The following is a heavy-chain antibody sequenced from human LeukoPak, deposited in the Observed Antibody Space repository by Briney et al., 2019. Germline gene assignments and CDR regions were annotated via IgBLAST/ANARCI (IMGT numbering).Heavy chain of an antibody. CDR2: IRSKAYGGTT. D-gene: IGHD3-3*01. CDR3: TRMGGDYDFWSGWSGSNHYDAFDI. J-gene: IGHJ3*02. CDR1: GFTFGDYA. V-gene: IGHV3-49*03. Sequence: GGSLRLSCTASGFTFGDYAMSWFRQAPGKGLEWVGFIRSKAYGGTTEYAASVKGRFTISRDDSKSIAYLQMNSLRTEDTAVYYCTRMGGDYDFWSGWSGSNHYDAFDIWGQGTMVTVSS.